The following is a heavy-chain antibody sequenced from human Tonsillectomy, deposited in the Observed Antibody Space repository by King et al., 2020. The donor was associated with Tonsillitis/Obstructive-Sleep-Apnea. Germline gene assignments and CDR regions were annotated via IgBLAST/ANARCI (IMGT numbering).Heavy chain of an antibody. J-gene: IGHJ5*02. CDR1: GGSISSSNW. CDR2: ISHSGST. D-gene: IGHD6-6*01. Sequence: QLQESGPGLVKPSGTLSLTCAVSGGSISSSNWWSWVRQPPGKGLEWIGEISHSGSTNYNPSLKSRVTISVDKSKNQFSLKLRSVTAAETAMYYCARCKEQLYWFDPWGQGTLVTISS. V-gene: IGHV4-4*02. CDR3: ARCKEQLYWFDP.